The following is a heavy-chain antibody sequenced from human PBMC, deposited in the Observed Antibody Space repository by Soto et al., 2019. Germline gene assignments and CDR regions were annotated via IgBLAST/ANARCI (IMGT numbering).Heavy chain of an antibody. V-gene: IGHV3-9*01. CDR2: IRWNSGSI. D-gene: IGHD2-2*01. CDR1: GFTFDDYA. Sequence: EVQLVESGGGLVQPGRSLRLSCAASGFTFDDYAMHWVRQAPGKGLEWVSGIRWNSGSIGYADSVKGRFTISRDNAKNSLYLQMNSLRAEDTALYYCAKDMVEVVPATYYYYYMDVWGKGTTVTV. CDR3: AKDMVEVVPATYYYYYMDV. J-gene: IGHJ6*03.